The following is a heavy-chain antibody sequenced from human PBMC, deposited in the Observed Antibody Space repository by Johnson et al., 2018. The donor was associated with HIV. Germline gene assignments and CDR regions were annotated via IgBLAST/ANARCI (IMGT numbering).Heavy chain of an antibody. V-gene: IGHV3-66*01. D-gene: IGHD3-9*01. CDR3: AREEGNDLLTRGEAFDI. Sequence: VESGGSLRLSCAASGFTVSSNYMSWVRQAPGKGLEWVSVIYSGGSTYYADSVTGRFHLSRDNSKNTLYLQMHSLSAEETAVYDCAREEGNDLLTRGEAFDIWGQGTMVTVSS. CDR1: GFTVSSNY. J-gene: IGHJ3*02. CDR2: IYSGGST.